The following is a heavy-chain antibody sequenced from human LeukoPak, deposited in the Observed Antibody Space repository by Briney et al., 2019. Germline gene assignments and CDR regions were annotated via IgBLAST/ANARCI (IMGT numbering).Heavy chain of an antibody. CDR2: IYHSGNT. CDR1: GGSISSGGYY. V-gene: IGHV4-30-2*01. J-gene: IGHJ3*01. CDR3: AKSTYYYDTFVNAFDL. D-gene: IGHD3-22*01. Sequence: SETLSLTCTVSGGSISSGGYYWSWIRQPPGKGLEWIGYIYHSGNTYYSPSLRSRVTTSVDTSKNQFSLKLNSVTAADTAVYYCAKSTYYYDTFVNAFDLWGQGTVVTVSS.